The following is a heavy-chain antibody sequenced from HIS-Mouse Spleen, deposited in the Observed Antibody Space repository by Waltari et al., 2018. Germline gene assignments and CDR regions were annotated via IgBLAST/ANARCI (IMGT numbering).Heavy chain of an antibody. CDR3: ARDLLSGYCTNGVCSHYFDY. V-gene: IGHV4-59*01. D-gene: IGHD2-8*01. CDR2: IYYSGST. CDR1: GGSISSYY. Sequence: QVQLQESGPGLVKPSETLSLTCTVSGGSISSYYWSWIRQPPGKGLEWIGYIYYSGSTNYNPSLKSRVTISVDTSKNQFSLKLSSVTAADTAVYYCARDLLSGYCTNGVCSHYFDYWGQGTLVTVSS. J-gene: IGHJ4*02.